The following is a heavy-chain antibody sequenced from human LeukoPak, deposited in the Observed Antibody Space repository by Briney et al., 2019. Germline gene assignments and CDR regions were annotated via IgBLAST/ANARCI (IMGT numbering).Heavy chain of an antibody. Sequence: SETLSLTCTVSGGSISRGGYYWNWIRQHPGKGLEWIGYIYFSGSAYYSPSLKSRITISVDTSKNQFSLKLSSVTAADTAVYYCARVITAAEAFDIWGPGTMVTVSS. J-gene: IGHJ3*02. D-gene: IGHD1-20*01. CDR1: GGSISRGGYY. V-gene: IGHV4-31*03. CDR3: ARVITAAEAFDI. CDR2: IYFSGSA.